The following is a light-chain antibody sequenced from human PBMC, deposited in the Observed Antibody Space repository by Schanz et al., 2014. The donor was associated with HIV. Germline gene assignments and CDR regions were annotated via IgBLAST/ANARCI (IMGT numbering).Light chain of an antibody. J-gene: IGLJ1*01. CDR2: DVS. CDR3: CSYTTTSTYV. Sequence: QSVLTQPASVSGSPGQSITISCTGTSRDVGGYNYVSWYQQHPGKAPKLMIYDVSNRPLGVSNRFSGSKSGNTASLTISGLQAEDEADYYCCSYTTTSTYVFGAGTKLTVL. V-gene: IGLV2-14*01. CDR1: SRDVGGYNY.